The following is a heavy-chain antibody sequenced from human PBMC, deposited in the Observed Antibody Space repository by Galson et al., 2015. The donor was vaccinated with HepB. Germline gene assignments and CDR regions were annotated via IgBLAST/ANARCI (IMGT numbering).Heavy chain of an antibody. Sequence: TVKVSCKASGYTFTSYYMHWVRQAPGQGLEWMGIINPSGGSTSYAQKFQGRVTMTRDTSTSTVYMELSSLRSEDTAVYYCARDLSEGLRLDSARPQYYFDYWGQGTLVTVSS. CDR1: GYTFTSYY. J-gene: IGHJ4*02. D-gene: IGHD5-18*01. CDR3: ARDLSEGLRLDSARPQYYFDY. V-gene: IGHV1-46*01. CDR2: INPSGGST.